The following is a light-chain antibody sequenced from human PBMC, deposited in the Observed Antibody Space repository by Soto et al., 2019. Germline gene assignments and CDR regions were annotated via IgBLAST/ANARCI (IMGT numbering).Light chain of an antibody. CDR2: WAS. CDR1: QSVLYSSNNQNY. Sequence: DIVMTQAPDSLAVSLGERATINCKSSQSVLYSSNNQNYLAWYQQKPGQPPKLLIYWASTRESGVPDRFSGSASGTDFTLTISGLQAEDVAVYYCQQYYSTPVTFGGGTKVVIK. CDR3: QQYYSTPVT. V-gene: IGKV4-1*01. J-gene: IGKJ4*01.